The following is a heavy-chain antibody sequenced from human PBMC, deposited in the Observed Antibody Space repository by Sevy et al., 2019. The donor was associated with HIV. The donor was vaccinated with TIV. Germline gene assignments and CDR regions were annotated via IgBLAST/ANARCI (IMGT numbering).Heavy chain of an antibody. D-gene: IGHD6-19*01. CDR1: GFTFSNYW. J-gene: IGHJ4*02. CDR3: ARAQPDYSAGWSAD. CDR2: INPYGNSV. V-gene: IGHV3-74*03. Sequence: GGSLRLSCAVSGFTFSNYWMHWVRQAPGKGLLLVSRINPYGNSVTYAESVRGRFTISRDNAKNTLYLQMSSLRADDTAIYYCARAQPDYSAGWSADWGQGTMVTVSS.